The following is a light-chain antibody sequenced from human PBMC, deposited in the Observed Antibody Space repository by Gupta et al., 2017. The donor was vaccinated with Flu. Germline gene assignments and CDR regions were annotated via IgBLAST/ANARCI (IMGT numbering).Light chain of an antibody. CDR3: QQYDNFPYT. CDR2: DAS. J-gene: IGKJ2*01. CDR1: RGITKY. V-gene: IGKV1-33*01. Sequence: PASLSASVGDRVTITCQASRGITKYLDWYQQKPGKAPKLLIYDASNLQTGVPSRFSGSGSGTNFTFTISSLQPEDMATYYCQQYDNFPYTFGQGTKLEIK.